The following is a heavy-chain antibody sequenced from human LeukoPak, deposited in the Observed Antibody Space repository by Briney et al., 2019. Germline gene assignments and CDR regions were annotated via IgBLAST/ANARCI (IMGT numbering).Heavy chain of an antibody. V-gene: IGHV4-39*07. CDR2: IYYRGST. D-gene: IGHD2-15*01. Sequence: SETLSLTCTVSGGSISSTIYYWGWIRQSPGKGLEWIGSIYYRGSTYYNPSLKSRVAISVDTSKNQFSLKLSSVTAADTAVYYCAREYCSGGSCYGDQGRLLDYWGQGTLVTVSS. CDR1: GGSISSTIYY. J-gene: IGHJ4*02. CDR3: AREYCSGGSCYGDQGRLLDY.